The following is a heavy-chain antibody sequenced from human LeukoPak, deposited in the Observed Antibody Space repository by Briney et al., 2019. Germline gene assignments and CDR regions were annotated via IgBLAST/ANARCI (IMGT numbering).Heavy chain of an antibody. D-gene: IGHD2-15*01. Sequence: GGSLRLSCAASGFTFSSYGMHWVRQAPGKGLEWVAFIRYDGSNKYYADSVKGRFTISRDNSKYTLYLQMNSLRAEDTAVYYCAKDFGHCSGGSCYSPFNFDYWGQGTLVTVSS. CDR1: GFTFSSYG. V-gene: IGHV3-30*02. J-gene: IGHJ4*02. CDR3: AKDFGHCSGGSCYSPFNFDY. CDR2: IRYDGSNK.